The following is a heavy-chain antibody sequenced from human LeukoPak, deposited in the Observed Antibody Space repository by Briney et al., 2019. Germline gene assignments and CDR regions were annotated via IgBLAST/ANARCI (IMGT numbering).Heavy chain of an antibody. CDR2: IYHSGST. CDR1: GYSISSGYY. J-gene: IGHJ6*03. V-gene: IGHV4-38-2*02. Sequence: SETLSLTCTVSGYSISSGYYWGWIRQPPGKGLEWIGSIYHSGSTYYNPSLKSRVTISVDTSKNQFPLKLSSVTAADTAVYYCARIYTAMAHYYYYYMDVWGKGTTVTVSS. CDR3: ARIYTAMAHYYYYYMDV. D-gene: IGHD5-18*01.